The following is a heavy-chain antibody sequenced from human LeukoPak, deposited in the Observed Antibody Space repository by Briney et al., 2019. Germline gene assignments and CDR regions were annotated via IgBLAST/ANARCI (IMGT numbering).Heavy chain of an antibody. CDR1: GGSISTYY. V-gene: IGHV4-59*01. J-gene: IGHJ6*03. D-gene: IGHD3-3*01. CDR2: IYYSGST. Sequence: SETLSLTCTVSGGSISTYYWSWIRQPPGKGLEWIGYIYYSGSTDYNPSLKSRVTISVDRSKNQFSLKLSPVTAADTAVYYCARASIFGVAPYYMDVWGRGTTVTVSS. CDR3: ARASIFGVAPYYMDV.